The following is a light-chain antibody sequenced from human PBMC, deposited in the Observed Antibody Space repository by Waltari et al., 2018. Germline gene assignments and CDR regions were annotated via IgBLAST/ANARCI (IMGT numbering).Light chain of an antibody. CDR1: QSVLERSNSKNS. V-gene: IGKV4-1*01. J-gene: IGKJ3*01. Sequence: DIVMTQSPDSRAVSLGERASITCKSSQSVLERSNSKNSLSWYQQKPGQRPKLLIYWASTRKSGVPDRFSGSGSGTDFTLIINSLQAEDVAVYFCQQYSTSPPTFGPGTRVDL. CDR3: QQYSTSPPT. CDR2: WAS.